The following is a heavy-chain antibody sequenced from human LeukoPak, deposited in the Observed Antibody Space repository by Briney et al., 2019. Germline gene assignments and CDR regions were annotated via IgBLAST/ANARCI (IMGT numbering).Heavy chain of an antibody. CDR3: ARGLSSGSS. D-gene: IGHD5-18*01. Sequence: SETLSLTCTVSGGSISSGSYYWGWIRQPAGKGLEWIGRIFTSGSTNYNPSLKSRVTISLDSSKNQLSLDLRSVTAADTAVYYCARGLSSGSSWGQGTLVTVSS. CDR1: GGSISSGSYY. J-gene: IGHJ4*02. CDR2: IFTSGST. V-gene: IGHV4-61*02.